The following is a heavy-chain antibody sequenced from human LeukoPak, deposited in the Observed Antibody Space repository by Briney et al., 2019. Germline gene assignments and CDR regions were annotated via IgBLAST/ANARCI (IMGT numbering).Heavy chain of an antibody. J-gene: IGHJ4*02. Sequence: GGSLRLSCAASGFTFSTYAMSWVRQAPGKGLEWVSAISGGGGSTHYADSVKGRFTISRDNSKNTLFLQMSSLRADGTAIYYCAKHYDISGYYPYWGQGTLVTVSS. D-gene: IGHD3-22*01. CDR1: GFTFSTYA. V-gene: IGHV3-23*01. CDR3: AKHYDISGYYPY. CDR2: ISGGGGST.